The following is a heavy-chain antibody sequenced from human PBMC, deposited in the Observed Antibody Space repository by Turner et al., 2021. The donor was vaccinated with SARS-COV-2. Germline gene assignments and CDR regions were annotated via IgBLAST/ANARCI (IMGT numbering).Heavy chain of an antibody. D-gene: IGHD6-13*01. J-gene: IGHJ6*02. CDR1: RFSFSSHA. Sequence: QVQLVESGGGVVLPGRSLRLSCAASRFSFSSHAMHWVRQAPGKGLEWVAVIWYDGSQKYHAASVRGRFTISRDNSRNTLYLQMDSLRVKDTGVYYCARHGAANGNYYYHGLDVWGRGTTVTVSS. CDR3: ARHGAANGNYYYHGLDV. CDR2: IWYDGSQK. V-gene: IGHV3-33*03.